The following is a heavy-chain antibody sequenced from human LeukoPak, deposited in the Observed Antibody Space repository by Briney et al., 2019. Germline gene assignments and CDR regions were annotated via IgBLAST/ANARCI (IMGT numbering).Heavy chain of an antibody. Sequence: ASVKVSCKASGYTFTGYYMHWVRQAPGQGLEWMGWINPNSGGTTYAQKFQGRVTMTRDTSISTAYMELSRLRSDDTAVYYCARAISRYIAVAGYFDYWGQGTLVTVSS. D-gene: IGHD6-19*01. V-gene: IGHV1-2*02. J-gene: IGHJ4*02. CDR2: INPNSGGT. CDR1: GYTFTGYY. CDR3: ARAISRYIAVAGYFDY.